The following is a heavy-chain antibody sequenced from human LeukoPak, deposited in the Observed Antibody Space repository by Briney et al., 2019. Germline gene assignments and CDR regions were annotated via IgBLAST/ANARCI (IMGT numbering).Heavy chain of an antibody. J-gene: IGHJ6*03. D-gene: IGHD6-19*01. CDR3: ARDGGYSSGWYYYYYYMDV. CDR1: GYTFTSHG. CDR2: ISAYNGNT. Sequence: ASVKVSCKASGYTFTSHGISWVRQAPGQGLEWMGWISAYNGNTNYAQKLQGRVTMTTDTSTSTAYMELRSLRSDDTAVYYCARDGGYSSGWYYYYYYMDVWGKGTTVTVSS. V-gene: IGHV1-18*01.